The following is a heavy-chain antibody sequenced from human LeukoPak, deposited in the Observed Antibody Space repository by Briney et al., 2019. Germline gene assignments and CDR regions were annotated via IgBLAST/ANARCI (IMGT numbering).Heavy chain of an antibody. D-gene: IGHD3-9*01. J-gene: IGHJ6*03. Sequence: PSETLSLTCTVSGGPISNNYWSWIRQSAGEGLEWIGRMSSSGDINYNPSLKSRVTMSVDTSKNQFSLKLTSVTAADTAVYYCARDSLTWPYSMDVWGKGIAVTVSS. V-gene: IGHV4-4*07. CDR2: MSSSGDI. CDR3: ARDSLTWPYSMDV. CDR1: GGPISNNY.